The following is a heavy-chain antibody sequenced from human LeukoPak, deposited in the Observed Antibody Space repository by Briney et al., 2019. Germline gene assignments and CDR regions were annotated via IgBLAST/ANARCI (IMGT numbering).Heavy chain of an antibody. Sequence: AGGSLRLSCAASGFTFSSYAMSWVRQAPGKGLEWVSAISGSGGSTYYADSVKGRFTISRDNSKNTLYLQMNSLRAEDTAVYYCARQKYYYGSGSYYDLDYWGQGTLVTVSS. D-gene: IGHD3-10*01. CDR1: GFTFSSYA. V-gene: IGHV3-23*01. J-gene: IGHJ4*02. CDR3: ARQKYYYGSGSYYDLDY. CDR2: ISGSGGST.